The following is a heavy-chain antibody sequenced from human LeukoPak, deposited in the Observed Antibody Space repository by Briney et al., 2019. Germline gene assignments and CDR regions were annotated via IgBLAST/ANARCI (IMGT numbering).Heavy chain of an antibody. D-gene: IGHD3-10*01. V-gene: IGHV3-23*01. CDR1: GFTFSSYA. Sequence: GGSLRLSCAASGFTFSSYAMSWVRQAPGKGLEWVSAIRRSGGRTYYADSVKGRFTIARDSSKNTLKLQMNSLRAEDTAVYYCARDTGIDAFDIWGQGTMVTVS. CDR3: ARDTGIDAFDI. CDR2: IRRSGGRT. J-gene: IGHJ3*02.